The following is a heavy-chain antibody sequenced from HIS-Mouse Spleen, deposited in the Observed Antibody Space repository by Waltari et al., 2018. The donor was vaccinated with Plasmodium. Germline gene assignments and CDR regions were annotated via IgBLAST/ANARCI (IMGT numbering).Heavy chain of an antibody. Sequence: QVQLQQWGAGLLKPSETLSLTCAVYGGSFSGYYWSWIRQPPGKGLEWIGEINHSGSTDSKPSRKSRVTISVDTSKNQFSLKLSSVTAADTAVYYCARGRVLGTSSGYFDLWGRGTLVTVSS. CDR2: INHSGST. CDR1: GGSFSGYY. V-gene: IGHV4-34*01. CDR3: ARGRVLGTSSGYFDL. D-gene: IGHD3-10*01. J-gene: IGHJ2*01.